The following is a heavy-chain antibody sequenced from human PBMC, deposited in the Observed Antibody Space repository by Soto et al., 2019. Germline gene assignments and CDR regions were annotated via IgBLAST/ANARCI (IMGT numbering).Heavy chain of an antibody. CDR2: IYSGGST. CDR3: ARVSPSSTTGEGHDAFDI. CDR1: GFTVSSNY. D-gene: IGHD1-26*01. Sequence: GGSLRLSCAASGFTVSSNYMSWVRQAPGKGLEWVSVIYSGGSTYYADSVKGRFTISRDNSENTLYLQMNSLRAEDTAVYYCARVSPSSTTGEGHDAFDIWGQGTMVTVSS. V-gene: IGHV3-66*01. J-gene: IGHJ3*02.